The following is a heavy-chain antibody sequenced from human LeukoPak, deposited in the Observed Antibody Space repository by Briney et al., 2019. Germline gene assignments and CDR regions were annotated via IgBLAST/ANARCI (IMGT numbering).Heavy chain of an antibody. J-gene: IGHJ6*02. CDR1: GDTFTSYD. V-gene: IGHV1-8*01. Sequence: ASVKVSCKASGDTFTSYDINWVRQATGQGLEWMGWMNANGGNTGYAQKFRGRVTMTRNTSMSTAYLELSSLRSEDTAVYYCARGAYYDFWSGYYTVNYYHGMDVWGQGTTVTVSS. CDR2: MNANGGNT. D-gene: IGHD3-3*01. CDR3: ARGAYYDFWSGYYTVNYYHGMDV.